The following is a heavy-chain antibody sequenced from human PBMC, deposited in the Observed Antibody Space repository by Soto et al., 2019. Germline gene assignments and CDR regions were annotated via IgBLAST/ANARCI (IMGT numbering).Heavy chain of an antibody. CDR1: GGSISSNSYS. V-gene: IGHV4-39*07. Sequence: PSETLSLTCSVSGGSISSNSYSWGWIRQPPGKGLEWIGSIYYSGSTYYNPSLKSRVTISVDTSKNQFSLKLSSVTAADTAVYYCARGAGYYILHQVWYFDYWGQGTLVTVSS. CDR2: IYYSGST. D-gene: IGHD3-9*01. J-gene: IGHJ4*02. CDR3: ARGAGYYILHQVWYFDY.